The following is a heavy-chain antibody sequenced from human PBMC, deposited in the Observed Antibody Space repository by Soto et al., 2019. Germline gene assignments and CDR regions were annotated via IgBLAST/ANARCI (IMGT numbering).Heavy chain of an antibody. Sequence: EVKLLESGGGLAQPGGSLRLSCVGSGFTFDSYSISWVRQAPGARLQWIAAISGSADGTDYAHSVRGRCTISRDNAKNTVHLQMDSLRVEDTAVYFCAKDTVGGYSFWSGYYSDGLDVWGQGTLVTV. D-gene: IGHD3-3*01. CDR3: AKDTVGGYSFWSGYYSDGLDV. CDR2: ISGSADGT. CDR1: GFTFDSYS. V-gene: IGHV3-23*01. J-gene: IGHJ3*01.